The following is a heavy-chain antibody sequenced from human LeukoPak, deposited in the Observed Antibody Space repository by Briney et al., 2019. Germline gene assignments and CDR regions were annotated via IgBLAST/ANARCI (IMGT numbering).Heavy chain of an antibody. Sequence: GGSLRLSCAASGFTFSGSAMHWVRQASGKGLEWVGRIRSKANSYATAYAASVKGRFTISRDDSKNTAYLQMNSLKTEDTAVYYCTTTTTVTTRSFDYWGRGTLVTVSS. CDR3: TTTTTVTTRSFDY. CDR2: IRSKANSYAT. J-gene: IGHJ4*02. V-gene: IGHV3-73*01. CDR1: GFTFSGSA. D-gene: IGHD4-17*01.